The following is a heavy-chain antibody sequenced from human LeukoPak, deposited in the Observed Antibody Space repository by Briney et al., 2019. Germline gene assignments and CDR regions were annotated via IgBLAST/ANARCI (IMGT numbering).Heavy chain of an antibody. D-gene: IGHD3-9*01. CDR3: ARVVGGFDWLPDYYYYYMDV. CDR2: IIPIFGTA. Sequence: ASVKVSCKASGGTFSSYAISWVRQAPGQGLEWMGGIIPIFGTANYAQKFQGRVTITPDESTSTAYMELSSLRSEDTAVYYCARVVGGFDWLPDYYYYYMDVWGKGTTVTVSS. V-gene: IGHV1-69*01. CDR1: GGTFSSYA. J-gene: IGHJ6*03.